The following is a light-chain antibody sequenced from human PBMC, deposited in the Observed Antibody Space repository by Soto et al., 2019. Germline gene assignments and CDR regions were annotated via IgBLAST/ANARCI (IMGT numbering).Light chain of an antibody. J-gene: IGKJ1*01. Sequence: EIVLTQSPGTLSLSPGERATLSCRASQSVSSTYLAWYQQKAGQAPRLLIYAASRRATGTPDRFSGSGSGTDFTLTISRLEPEDFAVYYCQQYGSALPWTFGQGTKVDIK. V-gene: IGKV3-20*01. CDR1: QSVSSTY. CDR3: QQYGSALPWT. CDR2: AAS.